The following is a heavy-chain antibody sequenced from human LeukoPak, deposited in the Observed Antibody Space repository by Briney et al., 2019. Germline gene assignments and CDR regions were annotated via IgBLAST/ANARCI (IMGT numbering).Heavy chain of an antibody. CDR3: AKGPDYYGSGSYLWYMDV. CDR1: GFNFNNYG. Sequence: PGGSLRLSCAASGFNFNNYGMHWVRQAPGKGLEWVAFIRYDGNNKYYADSVKGRFTVSRDNSKNTMYLQMNSLRAEDTAVYSCAKGPDYYGSGSYLWYMDVWGKGTTVIISS. V-gene: IGHV3-30*02. D-gene: IGHD3-10*01. J-gene: IGHJ6*03. CDR2: IRYDGNNK.